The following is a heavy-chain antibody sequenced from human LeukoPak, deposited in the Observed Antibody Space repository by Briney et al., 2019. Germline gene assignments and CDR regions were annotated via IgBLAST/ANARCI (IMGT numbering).Heavy chain of an antibody. CDR2: IYSGDTT. J-gene: IGHJ4*02. Sequence: GGSLRLSCAASGFTVSSNYMSWVRQAPGKGLEWVSVIYSGDTTCYADSVRGRFTISRDNSKNTLYLQMNSLRAEDTAVYYCARDLADWGQGTLVTVSS. CDR3: ARDLAD. CDR1: GFTVSSNY. D-gene: IGHD3-16*01. V-gene: IGHV3-66*01.